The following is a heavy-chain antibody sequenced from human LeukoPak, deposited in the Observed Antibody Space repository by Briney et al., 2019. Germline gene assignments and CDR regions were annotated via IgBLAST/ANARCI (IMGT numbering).Heavy chain of an antibody. CDR1: GFTFSTYG. V-gene: IGHV3-33*01. J-gene: IGHJ4*02. CDR3: ARDSFRDGYNSDYFDY. D-gene: IGHD5-24*01. CDR2: IWYDGSDK. Sequence: GRSLRLSCAASGFTFSTYGMHWVRQAPGKGLEWVAVIWYDGSDKYYADSVKGRFTISRDNSKNTLYLQMNSLRAEDTAVYYCARDSFRDGYNSDYFDYWGQGTLVTVSS.